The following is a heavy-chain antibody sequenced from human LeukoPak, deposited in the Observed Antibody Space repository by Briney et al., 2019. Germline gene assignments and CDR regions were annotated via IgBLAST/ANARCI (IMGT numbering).Heavy chain of an antibody. Sequence: SETLSLTCTVSGGSISSYYWSWIRQPPGKGLEWIGYIYYSGSTNYNPSLKSRVTISVDTSKNQFSLKLSSVTAADTAVYYCARDQVDWFDPWGQGTLVTVSS. CDR1: GGSISSYY. V-gene: IGHV4-59*01. J-gene: IGHJ5*02. CDR3: ARDQVDWFDP. CDR2: IYYSGST. D-gene: IGHD1-26*01.